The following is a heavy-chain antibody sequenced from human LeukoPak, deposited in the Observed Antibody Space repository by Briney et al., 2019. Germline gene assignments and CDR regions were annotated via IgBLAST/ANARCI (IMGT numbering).Heavy chain of an antibody. J-gene: IGHJ4*02. V-gene: IGHV6-1*01. Sequence: SQTLSLTCAISGDTVSSNSASWNWIRQSPSRGLEWLGRTFYRSKWYNDYAVSVKSRITFNPDTSKNQFSLQLNSVTPEDTAVYYCARGHHISGWGFDYWGQGTLVTVSS. D-gene: IGHD6-25*01. CDR3: ARGHHISGWGFDY. CDR2: TFYRSKWYN. CDR1: GDTVSSNSAS.